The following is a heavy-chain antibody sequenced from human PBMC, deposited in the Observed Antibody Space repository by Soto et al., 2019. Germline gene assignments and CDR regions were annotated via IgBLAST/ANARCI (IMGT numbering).Heavy chain of an antibody. Sequence: EVQLLESGGGLVQPGGSLRLSCAASGFTFSSYAMSWVRQAPGKGLEWVSAISGSGGSTYYADSVKGRFTISRANAKNTRELQMNSRRAEDTAVYYCAKASDYYDGSGAKSSYYYYYGMDVWGQGTTVTVSS. D-gene: IGHD3-22*01. J-gene: IGHJ6*02. CDR3: AKASDYYDGSGAKSSYYYYYGMDV. CDR1: GFTFSSYA. CDR2: ISGSGGST. V-gene: IGHV3-23*01.